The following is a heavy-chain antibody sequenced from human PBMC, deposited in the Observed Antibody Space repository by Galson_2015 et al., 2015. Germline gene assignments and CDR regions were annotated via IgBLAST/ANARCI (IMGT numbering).Heavy chain of an antibody. CDR1: GGTFSSYT. V-gene: IGHV1-69*02. D-gene: IGHD1-26*01. J-gene: IGHJ4*02. CDR2: IIPILGIA. CDR3: ARAGGSYPSHY. Sequence: SVKVSCKASGGTFSSYTISWVRQAPGQGLEWMGRIIPILGIANYAQKFQGRVTITADKSTSTAYMELSSLRSEDTAVYHCARAGGSYPSHYWGQGTLVTVSS.